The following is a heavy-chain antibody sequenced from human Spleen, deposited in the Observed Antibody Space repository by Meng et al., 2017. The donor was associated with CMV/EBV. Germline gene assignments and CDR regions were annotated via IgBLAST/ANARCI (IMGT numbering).Heavy chain of an antibody. J-gene: IGHJ4*02. CDR2: ISAYNGNT. V-gene: IGHV1-18*01. CDR3: ARDSLGSGSGLPAY. CDR1: GYTFTSYG. D-gene: IGHD1-26*01. Sequence: QVQLVQAVAEVKKPGGSVNVSCKASGYTFTSYGISWVRQAPGQGLEWMGWISAYNGNTNYAQKLQGRVTMTTDTSTSTAYMELRSLRSDDTAVYYCARDSLGSGSGLPAYWGQGTLVTVSS.